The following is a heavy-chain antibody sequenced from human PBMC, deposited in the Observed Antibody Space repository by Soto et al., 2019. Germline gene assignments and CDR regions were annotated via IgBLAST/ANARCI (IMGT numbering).Heavy chain of an antibody. CDR3: ARGGAVVVPGSVDRHNWFDP. J-gene: IGHJ5*02. CDR1: GGTFSSYS. Sequence: QVQLVQSGAEVKKPGSSVKVSCEASGGTFSSYSFSWVRQAPGQGLEWMGRVVPILVMANYAQKFQGRVTITADKSKSTVYMEMRRLRSDDTAVYYCARGGAVVVPGSVDRHNWFDPWGQGTLVTVSS. V-gene: IGHV1-69*02. D-gene: IGHD2-2*01. CDR2: VVPILVMA.